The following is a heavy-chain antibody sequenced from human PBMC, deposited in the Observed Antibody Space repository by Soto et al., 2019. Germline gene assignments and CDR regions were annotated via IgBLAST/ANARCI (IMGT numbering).Heavy chain of an antibody. D-gene: IGHD3-10*01. V-gene: IGHV3-15*07. CDR2: IKSKTDGGTT. CDR1: GFTFSNAW. Sequence: GGSLRLSCAASGFTFSNAWMNWVRQAPGKGLEWVGRIKSKTDGGTTDYAAPVKGRFTISRDDSKNTLYLQMNSLKTEDTAVYYCTTVLRITMVRGVIDYYGMDVWGQGTTVTVSS. CDR3: TTVLRITMVRGVIDYYGMDV. J-gene: IGHJ6*02.